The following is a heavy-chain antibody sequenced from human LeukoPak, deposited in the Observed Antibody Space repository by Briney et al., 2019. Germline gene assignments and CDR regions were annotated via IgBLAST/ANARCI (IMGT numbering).Heavy chain of an antibody. V-gene: IGHV3-9*01. CDR1: GFTFDDYA. D-gene: IGHD3-10*01. CDR2: ISWNSGSI. CDR3: AKDIRAGSGSYLPD. Sequence: GGSLRLSCAASGFTFDDYAMHWVRQAPGKGLEWVSGISWNSGSIGYADSVKGRFTISRDNAENSLYLQMNSLRAEDTALYYCAKDIRAGSGSYLPDRGQGTLVTVSS. J-gene: IGHJ4*02.